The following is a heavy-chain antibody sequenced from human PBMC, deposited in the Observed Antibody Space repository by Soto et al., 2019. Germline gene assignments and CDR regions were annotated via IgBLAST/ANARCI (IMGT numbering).Heavy chain of an antibody. CDR1: GFTFSSYA. CDR3: ARAERLAAAFDI. V-gene: IGHV3-30-3*01. D-gene: IGHD6-25*01. CDR2: ISYDGSNK. J-gene: IGHJ3*02. Sequence: QVQLVESGGGLVKPGGSLRLSCAASGFTFSSYAMHWVRQAPGKGLEWVAVISYDGSNKYYADSVKGRFTISRDNSKNTLYLQMNSLRAEDTAVYYCARAERLAAAFDIWGQGTMVTVSS.